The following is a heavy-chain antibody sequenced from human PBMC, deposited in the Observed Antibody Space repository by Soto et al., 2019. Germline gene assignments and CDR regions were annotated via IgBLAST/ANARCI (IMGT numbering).Heavy chain of an antibody. Sequence: GGSLRLSCAASGFTFSSYGMHWVRQAPGKGLEWVAVIWYDGSNKYYADSVKGRFTISRDNSKNTLYLQMNSLRAEDTAVYYCARAAAGLYYYYGMDVWGQGTTVTVSS. J-gene: IGHJ6*02. CDR1: GFTFSSYG. CDR2: IWYDGSNK. D-gene: IGHD6-13*01. CDR3: ARAAAGLYYYYGMDV. V-gene: IGHV3-33*01.